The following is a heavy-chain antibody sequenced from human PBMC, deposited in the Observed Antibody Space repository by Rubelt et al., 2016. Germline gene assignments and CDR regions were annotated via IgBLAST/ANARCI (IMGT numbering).Heavy chain of an antibody. CDR1: GITFSSYA. CDR3: AKEGTAKTSRYFDL. CDR2: VSGSGGGT. Sequence: EVQVLESGGGWVQPGGSLRLSCAASGITFSSYAMSWVRQAPGKGLEWVSTVSGSGGGTDYAASVKGRFTITRDNSKNTVYVQMNSLRAEDTAVYDCAKEGTAKTSRYFDLWGRGTPVTVSS. V-gene: IGHV3-23*01. D-gene: IGHD2-21*02. J-gene: IGHJ2*01.